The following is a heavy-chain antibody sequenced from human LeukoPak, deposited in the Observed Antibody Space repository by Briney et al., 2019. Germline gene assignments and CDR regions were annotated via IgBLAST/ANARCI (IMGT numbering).Heavy chain of an antibody. CDR2: ISYDGSNK. D-gene: IGHD1-26*01. Sequence: GRSLRLSCAASGFTFSSHGMHWVRQAPGKGLEWVAVISYDGSNKYYADSVKGRFTISRDNSKNTLYLQMNSLRAEDTAVYYCAKGIVGATKGVDYYYGMDVWGQGTTVTVSS. CDR1: GFTFSSHG. J-gene: IGHJ6*02. V-gene: IGHV3-30*18. CDR3: AKGIVGATKGVDYYYGMDV.